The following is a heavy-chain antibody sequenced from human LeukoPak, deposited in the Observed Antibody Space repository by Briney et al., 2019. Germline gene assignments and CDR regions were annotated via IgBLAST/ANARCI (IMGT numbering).Heavy chain of an antibody. J-gene: IGHJ3*02. D-gene: IGHD3-16*02. CDR1: GFIFRNAW. Sequence: GGSLRLSCAASGFIFRNAWMSWVRQAPGKGLEWVGRIKSKTDGGTTDYAAPVKGRFTISRDDSKNTLYLQMNSLKTEDTAVYYCTTKLYDYVWGSYRYPESSSDAFDIWGQGTMVTVSS. CDR3: TTKLYDYVWGSYRYPESSSDAFDI. CDR2: IKSKTDGGTT. V-gene: IGHV3-15*01.